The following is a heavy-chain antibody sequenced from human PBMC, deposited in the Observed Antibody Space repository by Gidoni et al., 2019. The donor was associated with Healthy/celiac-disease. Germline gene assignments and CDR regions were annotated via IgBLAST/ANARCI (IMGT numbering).Heavy chain of an antibody. D-gene: IGHD3-22*01. V-gene: IGHV4-4*02. CDR1: SGPISSSNW. CDR3: ASSRDRRGDPDFDY. Sequence: VQLQGSRPALVKHSPTLSLTCAVSSGPISSSNWWSWVRQPPGKGLEWIGESYHSGSTNYNPSIKSGGTISVDKAKKQFTRKRSTVNAADTAVYYCASSRDRRGDPDFDYWGQGTLVTVSS. J-gene: IGHJ4*02. CDR2: SYHSGST.